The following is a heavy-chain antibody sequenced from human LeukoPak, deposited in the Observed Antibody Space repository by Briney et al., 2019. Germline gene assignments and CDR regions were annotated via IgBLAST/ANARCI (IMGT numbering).Heavy chain of an antibody. CDR1: GFTFSSYS. Sequence: PGGSLRLSCAASGFTFSSYSMNWVRKAPGKGLEWVSSISTSSSYIYYADSVKGRFTISRDNAKNSLYLQMNSLRAEDTAVYYCARDLAGATVAGRWFDYWGQGTLVTVSS. CDR3: ARDLAGATVAGRWFDY. J-gene: IGHJ4*02. V-gene: IGHV3-21*01. CDR2: ISTSSSYI. D-gene: IGHD6-19*01.